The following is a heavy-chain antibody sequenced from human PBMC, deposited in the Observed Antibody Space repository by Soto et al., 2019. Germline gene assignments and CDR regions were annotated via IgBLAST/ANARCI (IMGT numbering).Heavy chain of an antibody. V-gene: IGHV1-18*01. J-gene: IGHJ4*02. CDR1: GYTFTSYG. CDR2: ISAYNGNT. Sequence: ASVKVSCKASGYTFTSYGISWVRRAPGQGLEWMGWISAYNGNTNYAQKLQGRVTMTTDTSTSTAYMELRSLRSDDTAVYYCARSRISQYYFDYWGQGTLVTVSS. D-gene: IGHD2-15*01. CDR3: ARSRISQYYFDY.